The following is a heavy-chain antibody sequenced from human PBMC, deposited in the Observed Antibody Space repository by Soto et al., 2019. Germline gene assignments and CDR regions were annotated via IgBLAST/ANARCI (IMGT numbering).Heavy chain of an antibody. D-gene: IGHD6-19*01. Sequence: GGSLRLSCAASGFTFSSYSMNWVRQAPGKGLEWVSCIRSGGSRVYYADSVKGRFTISRDNARNSLCLQMNSLRAEDTAVYYCAKGTDSSGWYPFDYWGQGTLVTVSS. V-gene: IGHV3-48*01. CDR1: GFTFSSYS. CDR3: AKGTDSSGWYPFDY. J-gene: IGHJ4*02. CDR2: IRSGGSRV.